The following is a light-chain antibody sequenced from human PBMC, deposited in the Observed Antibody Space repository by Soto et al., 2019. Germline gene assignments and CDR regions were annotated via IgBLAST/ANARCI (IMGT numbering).Light chain of an antibody. Sequence: QSALTQPASVSGSPGQSITISCTGTSTDVGGYNFVSWYQQHPGKAPKLMIHDVSNRPSGVSNRFSGSKSGNTASLTISGRQAEDEADYYCSSYTSSSTQVVFGGGTKLTVL. CDR3: SSYTSSSTQVV. J-gene: IGLJ2*01. CDR1: STDVGGYNF. CDR2: DVS. V-gene: IGLV2-14*01.